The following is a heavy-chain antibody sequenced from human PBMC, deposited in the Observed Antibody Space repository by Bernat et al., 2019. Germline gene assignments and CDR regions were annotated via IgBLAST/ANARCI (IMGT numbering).Heavy chain of an antibody. CDR3: ATTGYGDYVPEYYYGMDV. CDR2: FDPEDGET. J-gene: IGHJ6*02. CDR1: GYTLTELS. V-gene: IGHV1-24*01. Sequence: QVQLVQSGAEVKKPGASVKVSCKVSGYTLTELSMHWVRQAPGKGLEWMGGFDPEDGETTYAQKFQGRVTMTEDTSTDTAYMELSSLRSEDTAVYYCATTGYGDYVPEYYYGMDVWGQGTTVTVSS. D-gene: IGHD4-17*01.